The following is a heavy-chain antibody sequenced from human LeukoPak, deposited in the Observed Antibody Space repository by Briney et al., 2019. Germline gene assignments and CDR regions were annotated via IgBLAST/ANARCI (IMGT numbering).Heavy chain of an antibody. Sequence: GGSLRLSCAASGFSFSTYGMTWVRQAPGKGLEWVANIKQDGSEENYVDSVKGRFTISRDNARNSLYLQMNSLRAEDTAVYYCAKANTIFGVVDDAFDIWGQGTMVTVSS. CDR3: AKANTIFGVVDDAFDI. CDR1: GFSFSTYG. CDR2: IKQDGSEE. V-gene: IGHV3-7*03. D-gene: IGHD3-3*01. J-gene: IGHJ3*02.